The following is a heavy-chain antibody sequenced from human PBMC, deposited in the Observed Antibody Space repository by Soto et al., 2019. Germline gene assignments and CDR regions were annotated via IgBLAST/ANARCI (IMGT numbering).Heavy chain of an antibody. Sequence: GRSLRPSFAASGFTFNTSAMSWVRKSPGKGVEWVSAISDRGRRTLHADSVKAPFIISRDKAKNTLHLQMSGMRGEIRALYYFAKELRDDYILAYFDYWGQGTMATVSS. J-gene: IGHJ4*02. D-gene: IGHD4-4*01. CDR3: AKELRDDYILAYFDY. CDR1: GFTFNTSA. V-gene: IGHV3-23*01. CDR2: ISDRGRRT.